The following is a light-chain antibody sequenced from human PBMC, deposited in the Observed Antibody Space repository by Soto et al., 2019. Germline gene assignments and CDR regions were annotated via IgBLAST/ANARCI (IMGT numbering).Light chain of an antibody. CDR1: QSVSSC. V-gene: IGKV3-11*01. CDR3: QQYDNWPSVT. J-gene: IGKJ4*01. CDR2: DAS. Sequence: EIVLTQSPATLSLPPGERATLSCRASQSVSSCLAWYQQKPGQAPRLLIYDASDRATGIPATFSGSGSGTEFTLTISSLQSEDFTIYYCQQYDNWPSVTFGGGTKVDIK.